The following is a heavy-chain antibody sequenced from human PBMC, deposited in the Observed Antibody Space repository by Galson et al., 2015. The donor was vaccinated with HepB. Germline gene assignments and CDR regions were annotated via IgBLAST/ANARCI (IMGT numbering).Heavy chain of an antibody. CDR2: IRSKAYGGTT. J-gene: IGHJ3*02. D-gene: IGHD3-22*01. CDR3: TRAYDSSGYYYAAFDI. Sequence: SLRLSCAASGFTFGDYAMSWFRQAPGKGLEWVGFIRSKAYGGTTEYAASVKGRFTISRDDSKSIAYLQMNSLKTEDTAVYYCTRAYDSSGYYYAAFDIWGQGTMVTVSS. CDR1: GFTFGDYA. V-gene: IGHV3-49*03.